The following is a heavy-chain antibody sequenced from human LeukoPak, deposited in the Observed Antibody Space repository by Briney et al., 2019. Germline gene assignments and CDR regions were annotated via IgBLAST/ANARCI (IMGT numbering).Heavy chain of an antibody. Sequence: SVKVSCKASGGTFSSYAISWVRQAPGQGLEWMGGIIPIFGTANYAQKFQGRVTITADESTSTAYMELRSLRSEDTAVYYCARDSPYSSSWLNWFDPWGQGPWSPSPQ. J-gene: IGHJ5*02. CDR1: GGTFSSYA. CDR3: ARDSPYSSSWLNWFDP. D-gene: IGHD6-13*01. V-gene: IGHV1-69*13. CDR2: IIPIFGTA.